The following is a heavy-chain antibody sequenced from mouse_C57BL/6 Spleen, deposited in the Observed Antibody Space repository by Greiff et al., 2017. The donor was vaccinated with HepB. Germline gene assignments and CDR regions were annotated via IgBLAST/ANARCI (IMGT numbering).Heavy chain of an antibody. CDR2: INYDGSST. CDR3: ARGAYYGSSYGYFDV. D-gene: IGHD1-1*01. Sequence: EVKLVESEGGLVQPGSSMKLSCTASGFTFSDYYMAWVRQVPEKGLEWVANINYDGSSTYYLDSLKSRFIISRDNAKNILYLQMSSLKSEDTATYYCARGAYYGSSYGYFDVWGTGTTVTVSS. V-gene: IGHV5-16*01. CDR1: GFTFSDYY. J-gene: IGHJ1*03.